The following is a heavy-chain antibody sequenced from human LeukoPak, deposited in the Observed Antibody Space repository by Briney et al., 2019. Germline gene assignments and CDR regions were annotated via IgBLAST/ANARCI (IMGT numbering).Heavy chain of an antibody. Sequence: ASVRVSCKASGYTFTSYYMHWVRQAPGQGLEWMGIINPSGGSTSYAQKFQGRVTMTRDTSTSTVYMELSSLRSEDTAVYYCARDQGVYGDYGNYYYGMDVWGQGTTVTVSS. CDR3: ARDQGVYGDYGNYYYGMDV. CDR2: INPSGGST. CDR1: GYTFTSYY. D-gene: IGHD4-17*01. V-gene: IGHV1-46*01. J-gene: IGHJ6*02.